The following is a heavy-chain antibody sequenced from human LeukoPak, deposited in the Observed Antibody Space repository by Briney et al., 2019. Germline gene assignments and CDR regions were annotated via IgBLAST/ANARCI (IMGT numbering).Heavy chain of an antibody. V-gene: IGHV3-30*02. J-gene: IGHJ6*03. CDR2: IRYDGSNK. CDR1: GFTFSSYA. CDR3: AKGSKEVLFTRDHYMDV. D-gene: IGHD3-3*01. Sequence: PGGSLRLSCAASGFTFSSYAMHWVRQAPGKGLECVTFIRYDGSNKYYADSVKGRFTISRDNSKNNLYLQMNSLRAEDTAVYYCAKGSKEVLFTRDHYMDVWGKGTTVTISS.